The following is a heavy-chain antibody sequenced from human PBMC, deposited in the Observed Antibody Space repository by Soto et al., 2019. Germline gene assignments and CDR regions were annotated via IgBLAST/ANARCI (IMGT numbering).Heavy chain of an antibody. CDR1: GYSFTNYW. CDR3: ARPRSSSRNYYGMDV. D-gene: IGHD6-13*01. Sequence: LGESLKISCQVSGYSFTNYWVGCVRQIPGRGLEWMGIIYPGDSDTRYSPSFQGQVTISADKSISTAYLQWSSLKASDTAMYYCARPRSSSRNYYGMDVWGQGTTVTVSS. CDR2: IYPGDSDT. V-gene: IGHV5-51*01. J-gene: IGHJ6*02.